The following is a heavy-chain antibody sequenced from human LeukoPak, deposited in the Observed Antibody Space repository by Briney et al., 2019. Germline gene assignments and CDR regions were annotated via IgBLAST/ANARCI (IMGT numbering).Heavy chain of an antibody. Sequence: ASVKVSCXASGYTFTGYYMHWVRQAPGQGLEWMGWINPNSGGTNCAQKFQGRVTMTRDTSISTAYMELSRLRSDDTAVYYCARDDGSRLGYWGQGTLVTVSS. D-gene: IGHD2-2*03. J-gene: IGHJ4*02. V-gene: IGHV1-2*02. CDR1: GYTFTGYY. CDR3: ARDDGSRLGY. CDR2: INPNSGGT.